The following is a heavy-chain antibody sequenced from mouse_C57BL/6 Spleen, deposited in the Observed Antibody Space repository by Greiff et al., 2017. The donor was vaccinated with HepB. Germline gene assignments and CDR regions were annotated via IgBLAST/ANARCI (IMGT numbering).Heavy chain of an antibody. CDR1: GFNIKNTY. Sequence: DVQLVESVAELVRPGASVKLSCTASGFNIKNTYMHWVKQRPEQGLEWIGRIDPANGNTKYAPKFQGKATITADTSSNTAYLQLSSLTSEDTAIYYCARREGLALTGYAMDYWGQGTSVTVSS. CDR2: IDPANGNT. D-gene: IGHD4-1*01. J-gene: IGHJ4*01. CDR3: ARREGLALTGYAMDY. V-gene: IGHV14-3*01.